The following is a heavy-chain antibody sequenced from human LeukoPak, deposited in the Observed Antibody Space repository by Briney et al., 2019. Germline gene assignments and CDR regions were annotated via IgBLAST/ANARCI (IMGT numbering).Heavy chain of an antibody. CDR3: ASWEGGYSYGYIGY. D-gene: IGHD5-18*01. V-gene: IGHV1-2*02. CDR1: GYTFTGYY. CDR2: INPNSGGT. Sequence: GASVKVSCKASGYTFTGYYMHWVRQAPGQGLEWMGWINPNSGGTNYAQKFQGRVTMTRDTSIGTAYMELSRLRSDDTAVYYCASWEGGYSYGYIGYWGQGTLVTVSS. J-gene: IGHJ4*02.